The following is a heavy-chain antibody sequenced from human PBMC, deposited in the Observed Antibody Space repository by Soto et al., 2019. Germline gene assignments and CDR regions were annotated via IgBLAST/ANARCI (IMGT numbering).Heavy chain of an antibody. V-gene: IGHV1-18*03. CDR2: ISAYNGNT. CDR3: AWGHPNSSSWYAFDI. D-gene: IGHD6-13*01. Sequence: ASVKVSCKASGYTFTSYGISWGRQAPGQGLEWMGWISAYNGNTNYAQKLQGRVTMTPDTSTSSVYMELRSLRSDDMAAYYCAWGHPNSSSWYAFDIWGQGTMVTVSS. CDR1: GYTFTSYG. J-gene: IGHJ3*02.